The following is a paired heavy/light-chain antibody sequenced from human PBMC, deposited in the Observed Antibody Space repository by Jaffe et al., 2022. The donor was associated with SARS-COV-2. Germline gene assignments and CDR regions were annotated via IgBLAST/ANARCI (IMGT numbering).Light chain of an antibody. J-gene: IGLJ1*01. CDR2: GNS. Sequence: QSVLTQPPSVSGAPGQRVTISCTGSSSNIGAGYDVHWYQQLPGAAPKLLISGNSNRPSGVPERYAGSKSVTSASLAITGLQAEDEADYYCQTYDSSLSGYVFGTGTKVTVL. V-gene: IGLV1-40*01. CDR1: SSNIGAGYD. CDR3: QTYDSSLSGYV.
Heavy chain of an antibody. D-gene: IGHD6-19*01. CDR2: IYTSGST. CDR1: GGSISSSSYY. J-gene: IGHJ4*02. CDR3: ARDLSGWYGSDY. Sequence: QVQLQESGPGLVKPSQTLSLTCTVSGGSISSSSYYWSWIRQPAGKGLEWIGRIYTSGSTNYNLSLKSRVTISIDTSKNQFSLKLTSVTAADTAVYFCARDLSGWYGSDYWGQGTLVTVSS. V-gene: IGHV4-61*02.